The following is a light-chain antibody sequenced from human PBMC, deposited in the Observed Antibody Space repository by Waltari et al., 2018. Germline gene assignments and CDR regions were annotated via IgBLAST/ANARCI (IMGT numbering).Light chain of an antibody. V-gene: IGKV1-39*01. Sequence: DIQMTQSPSSLSASVGDRVTITCRASQKIYTYLNWYQQKAGKAPNLLRSSVSTLQRGVPSRFRGSGSGTEFTLTISSLQPEDFATYFCQQNYNTPPMYTFGQGTKLELK. CDR1: QKIYTY. CDR3: QQNYNTPPMYT. CDR2: SVS. J-gene: IGKJ2*01.